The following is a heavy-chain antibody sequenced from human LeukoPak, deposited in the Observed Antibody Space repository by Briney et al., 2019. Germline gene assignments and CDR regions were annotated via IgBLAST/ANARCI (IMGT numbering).Heavy chain of an antibody. J-gene: IGHJ3*02. V-gene: IGHV5-51*01. CDR2: IYPGDSDT. CDR1: GYSFTSYW. D-gene: IGHD3-3*01. CDR3: ARGGGTDLRFLEWLLSNDAFDI. Sequence: GESLKISCKGSGYSFTSYWIGWVRQMPGKGLEWMGIIYPGDSDTRDSPSFQGQVTISADKSISTAYLQWSSLKASDTAMYYCARGGGTDLRFLEWLLSNDAFDIWGQGTMVIVSS.